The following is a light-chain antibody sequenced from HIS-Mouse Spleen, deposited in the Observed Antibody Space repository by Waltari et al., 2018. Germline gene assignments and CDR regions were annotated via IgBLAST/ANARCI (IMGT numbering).Light chain of an antibody. CDR1: ALPKKY. J-gene: IGLJ2*01. CDR3: YSTDSSGNHRV. CDR2: EDS. V-gene: IGLV3-10*01. Sequence: SYELTQPPSVSVSPGRTARITCSGDALPKKYGDWYQQKSGQAPMLVIYEDSKRPSGIPERFSGSSSGTMATLTISGAQVEDEADYYCYSTDSSGNHRVFGGGTKLTVL.